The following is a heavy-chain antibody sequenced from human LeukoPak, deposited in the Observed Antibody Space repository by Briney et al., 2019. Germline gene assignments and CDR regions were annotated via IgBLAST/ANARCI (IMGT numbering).Heavy chain of an antibody. D-gene: IGHD5-18*01. V-gene: IGHV5-51*01. J-gene: IGHJ4*02. CDR3: ARHGSAMVTSWAKQIDY. CDR1: GYSFASYG. CDR2: IYHGDSDT. Sequence: GESLKISCKGSGYSFASYGIGWVRQMPGKGLEWMGIIYHGDSDTRYSPSFQGQVTISADKSISTAYLQWSSLKASDTAMYYCARHGSAMVTSWAKQIDYWGQGTLVTVSS.